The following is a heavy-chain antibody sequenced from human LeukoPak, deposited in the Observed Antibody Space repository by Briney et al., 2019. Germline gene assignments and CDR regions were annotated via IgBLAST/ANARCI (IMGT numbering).Heavy chain of an antibody. Sequence: SETLSLTCTVSGGSISSYYWSWIRQPPGKGLEWIGYIYYSGSTNYNPSPKSRVTISVDTSKNQFSLKLSSVTAADTAVYYCARMYSSGYDAFDIWGQGTMVTVSS. D-gene: IGHD6-19*01. CDR3: ARMYSSGYDAFDI. CDR2: IYYSGST. J-gene: IGHJ3*02. CDR1: GGSISSYY. V-gene: IGHV4-59*01.